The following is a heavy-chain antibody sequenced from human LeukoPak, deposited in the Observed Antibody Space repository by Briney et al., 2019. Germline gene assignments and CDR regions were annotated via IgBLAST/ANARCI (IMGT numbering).Heavy chain of an antibody. D-gene: IGHD3-10*01. V-gene: IGHV3-30*18. CDR1: GFTFSSYG. Sequence: PGRSLRLSCAASGFTFSSYGMHWVRQAPGKGLEWVAVISYDGSNKYYADSVKGRFTISRDNSKNTLYLQMNSLRAEDTAVYYCAKSVLDGSGSPFDYWGQGTLITVSS. CDR2: ISYDGSNK. J-gene: IGHJ4*02. CDR3: AKSVLDGSGSPFDY.